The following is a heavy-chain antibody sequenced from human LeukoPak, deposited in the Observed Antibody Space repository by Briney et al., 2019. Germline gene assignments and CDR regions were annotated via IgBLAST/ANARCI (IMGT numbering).Heavy chain of an antibody. CDR2: INPSGGST. J-gene: IGHJ4*02. CDR3: ARGDYYDSSGYLQFDY. Sequence: ASVKVSCKASGYTFTSYYMHWVRQAPGQGLEWMGIINPSGGSTSYAQKFQGRVTMTRDTSTSTVYMELSSLRSEDTAVYYCARGDYYDSSGYLQFDYWGQGTLVTVRS. D-gene: IGHD3-22*01. V-gene: IGHV1-46*01. CDR1: GYTFTSYY.